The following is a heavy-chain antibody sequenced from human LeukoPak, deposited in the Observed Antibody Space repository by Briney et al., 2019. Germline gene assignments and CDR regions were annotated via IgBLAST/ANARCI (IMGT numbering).Heavy chain of an antibody. D-gene: IGHD3-22*01. CDR2: IYYSGST. CDR3: ARAPSSDWYFNY. J-gene: IGHJ4*02. Sequence: SQTLSLTCIVSGGSISSGAYYWSWIRQHPGKGLEWIGYIYYSGSTYYNPSLKSRITISVDTSKNQFSLKLSSVTAADTAVYYCARAPSSDWYFNYWGQGTLLTVSS. V-gene: IGHV4-31*03. CDR1: GGSISSGAYY.